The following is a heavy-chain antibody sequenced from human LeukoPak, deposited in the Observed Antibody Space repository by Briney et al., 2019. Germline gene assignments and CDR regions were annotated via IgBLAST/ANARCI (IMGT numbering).Heavy chain of an antibody. CDR1: GGSIRSSSHY. CDR3: ARHNDDYYDSSGFLKIDY. J-gene: IGHJ4*02. V-gene: IGHV4-39*01. D-gene: IGHD3-22*01. Sequence: TTSETLSLTCTVSGGSIRSSSHYWGWIRQPPGKGLEWIGSIYCSGSTYYNPSHKSRVTISVDTSKNQFSLKLSSVTAADTAVYYCARHNDDYYDSSGFLKIDYWGQGTLVTVSS. CDR2: IYCSGST.